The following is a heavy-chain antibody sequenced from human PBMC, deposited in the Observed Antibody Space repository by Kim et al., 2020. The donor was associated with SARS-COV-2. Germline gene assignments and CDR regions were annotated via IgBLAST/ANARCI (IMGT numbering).Heavy chain of an antibody. CDR1: GFTFSTYW. Sequence: GGSLRLSCAASGFTFSTYWMHWVRQAPGKGLVWVSRINSDGSYTTYADSVKGRFTISRDNAKNTLYLQMNNLRAEDTAVYYCATVGREGAYYDILTGYYDDAFYCDYWGQGGLVTVAS. D-gene: IGHD3-9*01. J-gene: IGHJ4*02. V-gene: IGHV3-74*03. CDR2: INSDGSYT. CDR3: ATVGREGAYYDILTGYYDDAFYCDY.